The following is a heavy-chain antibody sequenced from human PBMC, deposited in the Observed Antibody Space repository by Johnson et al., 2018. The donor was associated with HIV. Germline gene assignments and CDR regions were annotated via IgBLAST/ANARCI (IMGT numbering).Heavy chain of an antibody. Sequence: MQLVESGGGLVQPGGSLRLSCAASGFTFSSYWMHWVRQAPGKGLVWVSRINSDGSSTSYADSVKGRFTISRDNAKNTLYLQMNSLRAEDTAVYYCARAPGGWVGAFDIWGQGTMVTVSS. D-gene: IGHD6-19*01. V-gene: IGHV3-74*02. CDR3: ARAPGGWVGAFDI. CDR2: INSDGSST. CDR1: GFTFSSYW. J-gene: IGHJ3*02.